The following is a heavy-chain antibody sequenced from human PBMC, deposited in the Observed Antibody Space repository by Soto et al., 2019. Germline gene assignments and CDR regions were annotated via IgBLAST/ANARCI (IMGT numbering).Heavy chain of an antibody. Sequence: GGSLRLSCAASGFTLSSYWMHWVRQAPGKGLEWVSRINRDGSSTTYADSVKCRFTISRDSAKNSLSLQMNNLRAEDTAVYYCARENSVQAWLHHFDHWGLGTLVTVSS. CDR2: INRDGSST. CDR1: GFTLSSYW. V-gene: IGHV3-74*01. CDR3: ARENSVQAWLHHFDH. J-gene: IGHJ4*02. D-gene: IGHD5-18*01.